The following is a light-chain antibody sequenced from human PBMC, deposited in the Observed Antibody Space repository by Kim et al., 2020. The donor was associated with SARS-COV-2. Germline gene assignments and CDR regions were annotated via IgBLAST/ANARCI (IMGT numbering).Light chain of an antibody. CDR1: QSVSSY. J-gene: IGKJ4*01. V-gene: IGKV3-11*01. Sequence: PGDRATLPCRASQSVSSYLAWYQQTPGQAPRLLIYDASNRATGIPARFSGSGSGTDFTLTISSLEPEDFAVYYCQQRSNWPPLLTFGGGTKVDIK. CDR2: DAS. CDR3: QQRSNWPPLLT.